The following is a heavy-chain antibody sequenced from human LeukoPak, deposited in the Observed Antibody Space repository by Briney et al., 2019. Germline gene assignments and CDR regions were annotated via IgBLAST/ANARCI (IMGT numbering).Heavy chain of an antibody. V-gene: IGHV4-4*07. Sequence: SETLSLNCSVSGGSINTYYWSCIRQPAGKGLEWIGRIHSSGSTHYNPSLKSRVTMSLDTSKNQFSLKLTSVTAADTAVYYCARDNDFFDYWGQGTLVTVSS. J-gene: IGHJ4*02. CDR2: IHSSGST. CDR3: ARDNDFFDY. CDR1: GGSINTYY.